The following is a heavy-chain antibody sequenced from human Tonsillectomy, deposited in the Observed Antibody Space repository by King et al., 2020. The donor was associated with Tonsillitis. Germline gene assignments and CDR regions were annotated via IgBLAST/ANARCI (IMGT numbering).Heavy chain of an antibody. CDR3: ANRRIPQYYDFWSGYYPDAFDI. CDR1: GFSLSTSGVG. Sequence: ITLKESGPTLVKPTQTLTLTCTFSGFSLSTSGVGVGWIRQPPGKALEWLALIYWNDDKRYSPSLKSRFTITKDTSKNQVVLTMTNMDPVDTATYYCANRRIPQYYDFWSGYYPDAFDIWGQGTMVTVSS. D-gene: IGHD3-3*01. V-gene: IGHV2-5*01. J-gene: IGHJ3*02. CDR2: IYWNDDK.